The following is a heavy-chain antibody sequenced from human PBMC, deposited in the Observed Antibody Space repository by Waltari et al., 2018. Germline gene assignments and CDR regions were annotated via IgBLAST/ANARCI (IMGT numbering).Heavy chain of an antibody. CDR1: GFTFSRYG. CDR3: AKDLGIALANLAY. Sequence: QVQLVESGGGVVTPGRSLRPSCEASGFTFSRYGMHWVRQAPGKGLEWVAGTSYDGSQESYGDSVRGRFTISRDNSKDTLYLQLNRLGAEDTAVYYCAKDLGIALANLAYWGQGTLVTVSS. V-gene: IGHV3-30*18. CDR2: TSYDGSQE. D-gene: IGHD3-16*01. J-gene: IGHJ4*02.